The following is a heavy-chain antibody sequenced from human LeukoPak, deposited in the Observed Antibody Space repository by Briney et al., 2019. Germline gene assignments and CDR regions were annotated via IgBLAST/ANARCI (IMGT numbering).Heavy chain of an antibody. CDR3: ASFYDSSGYYYVRSTVNWFDP. Sequence: SETLSLTCTVSGASISSSSHYWGWIRQPPGRGLEWIGSVYHSGKTYYNPSLKSRVTISVDTSKKQFSLKLRSVTAADTAVYYCASFYDSSGYYYVRSTVNWFDPWSQGTLVTVSS. J-gene: IGHJ5*02. CDR1: GASISSSSHY. V-gene: IGHV4-39*01. D-gene: IGHD3-22*01. CDR2: VYHSGKT.